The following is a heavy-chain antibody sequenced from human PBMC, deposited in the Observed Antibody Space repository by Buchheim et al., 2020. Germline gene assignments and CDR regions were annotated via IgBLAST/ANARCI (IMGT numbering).Heavy chain of an antibody. D-gene: IGHD3-16*01. J-gene: IGHJ4*02. V-gene: IGHV1-69*01. Sequence: QVQLVQSGAEVKKPGSSVKVSCKASGGTFSSYAISWVRQAPGQGLEWMGGIIPIFGTANYAQKFQGRVTITADESTSTAYMELSSLRSEDTAVYYCERGPMITFGGVTRSGCTYFDYWGQGTL. CDR2: IIPIFGTA. CDR3: ERGPMITFGGVTRSGCTYFDY. CDR1: GGTFSSYA.